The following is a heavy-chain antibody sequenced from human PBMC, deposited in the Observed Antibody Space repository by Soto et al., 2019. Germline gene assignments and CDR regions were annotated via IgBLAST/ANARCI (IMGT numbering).Heavy chain of an antibody. CDR2: VYYSGTT. CDR3: ARTTAVPNTLRSRSFFDY. CDR1: GGSVSDKTYY. Sequence: SETLSLTCSVSGGSVSDKTYYWSWIRQPPGKRLEWIGYVYYSGTTNYNPSLKSRVTISVDLSKNRFSLRLSSVTTADTALYYCARTTAVPNTLRSRSFFDYWGQGTMVTVYS. V-gene: IGHV4-61*01. D-gene: IGHD4-17*01. J-gene: IGHJ4*02.